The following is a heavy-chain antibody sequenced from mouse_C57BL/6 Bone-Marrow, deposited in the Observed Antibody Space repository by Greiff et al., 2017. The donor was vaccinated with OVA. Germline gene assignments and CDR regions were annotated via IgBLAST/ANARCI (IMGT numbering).Heavy chain of an antibody. CDR1: GYTFTSYW. Sequence: VQLQQPGAELVRPGSSVKLSCKASGYTFTSYWMDWVKQRPGQGLEWIGNIYPSDSETHYNQKFKDKATLTVDKSSSTAYMQLSSLTSEDSAVYYCARSHYGNYGTYWGQGTLVTVSA. CDR2: IYPSDSET. J-gene: IGHJ3*01. V-gene: IGHV1-61*01. D-gene: IGHD2-1*01. CDR3: ARSHYGNYGTY.